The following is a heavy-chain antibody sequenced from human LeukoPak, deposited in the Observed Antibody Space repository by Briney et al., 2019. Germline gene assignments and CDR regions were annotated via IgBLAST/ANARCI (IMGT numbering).Heavy chain of an antibody. CDR3: ARGLLWFGEFRYFDY. CDR2: INAYNGNT. CDR1: GYTFISYG. D-gene: IGHD3-10*01. V-gene: IGHV1-18*01. J-gene: IGHJ4*02. Sequence: ASVKVSCKASGYTFISYGISWVRQAPGQGLEWMGWINAYNGNTNYAQKFQDRLSMTTDTSTSTAYMELRSLRSDDTAVYYCARGLLWFGEFRYFDYWGQGTLVTVSS.